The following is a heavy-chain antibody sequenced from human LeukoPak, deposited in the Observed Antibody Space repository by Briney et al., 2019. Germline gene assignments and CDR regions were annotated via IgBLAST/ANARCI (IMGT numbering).Heavy chain of an antibody. CDR1: GFTFSSHS. D-gene: IGHD2-2*01. Sequence: GGSLRLSCAGSGFTFSSHSMNWVRQAPGQGLEWVSSISSGSGYMYYADSVKGRFTISRDNARNSLFLQMNSLRAEDTAVYYCARPTSTTSNDGFDIWGRGTMVTVSS. V-gene: IGHV3-21*01. J-gene: IGHJ3*02. CDR2: ISSGSGYM. CDR3: ARPTSTTSNDGFDI.